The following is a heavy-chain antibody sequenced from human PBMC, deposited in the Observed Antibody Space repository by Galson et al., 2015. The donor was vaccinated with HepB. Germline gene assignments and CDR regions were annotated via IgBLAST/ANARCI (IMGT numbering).Heavy chain of an antibody. CDR3: ARVLYSSGWGTFDI. CDR1: GFTFSSYS. V-gene: IGHV3-48*04. Sequence: LRLSCAASGFTFSSYSMNWVRQAPGKGLEWVSYISSSSSTIYYADSVKGRFTISRDNAKNSLYLQMNSLRAEDTAVYYCARVLYSSGWGTFDIWGQGTMVTVSS. CDR2: ISSSSSTI. D-gene: IGHD6-19*01. J-gene: IGHJ3*02.